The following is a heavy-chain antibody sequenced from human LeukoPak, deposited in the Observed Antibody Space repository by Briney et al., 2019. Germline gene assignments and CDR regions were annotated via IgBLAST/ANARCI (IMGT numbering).Heavy chain of an antibody. J-gene: IGHJ2*01. CDR3: AKDSDYVDGRYFDL. D-gene: IGHD5-12*01. Sequence: GGSLRLSCAASGFTFSSYGMHWVRQAPGKGLEWVAVISYDGSNRYYADSVKGRFTISRDNSKNTLYLQMNSLRAEDTAVYYCAKDSDYVDGRYFDLWGRGTLVTVSS. V-gene: IGHV3-30*18. CDR2: ISYDGSNR. CDR1: GFTFSSYG.